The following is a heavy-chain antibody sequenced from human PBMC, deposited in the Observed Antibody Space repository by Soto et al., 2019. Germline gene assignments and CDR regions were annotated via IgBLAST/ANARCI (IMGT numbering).Heavy chain of an antibody. CDR3: AKRRGAGGDFDY. V-gene: IGHV3-23*01. CDR2: VSIGGST. CDR1: GFTFSSYA. J-gene: IGHJ4*02. D-gene: IGHD2-15*01. Sequence: DVQLLESGGGLVQPEGSLRLSCAASGFTFSSYAMGWVRQGPGKGLEWVAVVSIGGSTHYADSVRGGFTISRDNSKNTLSLQMNSLTAEDTAVYFCAKRRGAGGDFDYWGQGALVTVSS.